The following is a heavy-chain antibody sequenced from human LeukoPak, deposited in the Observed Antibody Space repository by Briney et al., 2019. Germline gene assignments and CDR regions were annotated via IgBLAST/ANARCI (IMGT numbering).Heavy chain of an antibody. D-gene: IGHD6-19*01. V-gene: IGHV4-59*08. CDR3: ARTGYSTGWDRFSFVY. Sequence: SETLSLTCTVSGGSISGYYWSWIRQSPGKGLEWIAYIYYSGSTNYNPSLKSRVTISVDTSKNQFSLKLSSVTAADAAVYYCARTGYSTGWDRFSFVYWGQGTLVTVSS. CDR2: IYYSGST. J-gene: IGHJ4*02. CDR1: GGSISGYY.